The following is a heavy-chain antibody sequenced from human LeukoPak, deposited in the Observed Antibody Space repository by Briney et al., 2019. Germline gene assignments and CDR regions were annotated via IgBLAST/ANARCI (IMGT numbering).Heavy chain of an antibody. CDR1: GGSISSSSYY. CDR2: IYYSGST. J-gene: IGHJ4*02. D-gene: IGHD2-2*01. Sequence: SETLSLTCTVSGGSISSSSYYWGWIRQPPGEGLEWIGSIYYSGSTFYNPSLKSRVTISVDTSKNQLSLKLKSVTAADTAVYYCASRGDSDSVVVPAAALDYWGQGTLVTVSS. V-gene: IGHV4-39*01. CDR3: ASRGDSDSVVVPAAALDY.